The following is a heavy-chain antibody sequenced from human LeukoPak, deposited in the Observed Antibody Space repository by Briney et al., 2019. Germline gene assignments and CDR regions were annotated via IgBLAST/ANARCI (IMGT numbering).Heavy chain of an antibody. CDR1: GYTFTSYY. CDR3: ARPLDTAVVGGNDAFDI. Sequence: ASVKVSCKASGYTFTSYYMHWVRQAPGQGLEWMGIINPSGGSTSYAQKFQGRVTMTRDTSTSTVYMEMSSLRSEDTAVYYCARPLDTAVVGGNDAFDIWGQGTMVTVSS. V-gene: IGHV1-46*01. CDR2: INPSGGST. J-gene: IGHJ3*02. D-gene: IGHD5-18*01.